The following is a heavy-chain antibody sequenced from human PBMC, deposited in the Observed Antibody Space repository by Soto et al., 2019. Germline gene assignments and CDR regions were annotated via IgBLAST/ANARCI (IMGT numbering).Heavy chain of an antibody. J-gene: IGHJ4*02. V-gene: IGHV3-9*01. Sequence: EVQLVESGGGLVQPGRSLRLSCAASGFTFDDYAMHWVRQAPGKGLEWVSGISWNSGSIGYADSVKGRFTISRDNAKNSLNLQMNSLRAEDTALYYCAKVSSSWDFDYLGQGTLGTVSS. CDR2: ISWNSGSI. D-gene: IGHD6-13*01. CDR1: GFTFDDYA. CDR3: AKVSSSWDFDY.